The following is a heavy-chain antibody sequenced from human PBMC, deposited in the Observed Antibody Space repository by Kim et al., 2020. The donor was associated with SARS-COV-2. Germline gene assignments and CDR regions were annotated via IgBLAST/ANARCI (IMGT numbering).Heavy chain of an antibody. CDR2: IYNSGST. Sequence: SETLSLTCTVTGDSISTYYWSWIRQSPGKGLEWIGYIYNSGSTNYNPSLKSRVTISVDTSKNQFSLKLSSVTAADTAVYYCARLDTYESKDEDYWGQGAQVTVSS. CDR3: ARLDTYESKDEDY. J-gene: IGHJ4*02. CDR1: GDSISTYY. D-gene: IGHD5-18*01. V-gene: IGHV4-59*13.